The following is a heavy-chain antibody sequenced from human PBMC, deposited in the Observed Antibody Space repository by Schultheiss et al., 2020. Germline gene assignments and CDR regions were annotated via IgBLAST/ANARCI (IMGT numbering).Heavy chain of an antibody. CDR3: ARPTTVNTNLAFDY. V-gene: IGHV3-20*04. CDR2: ISWNSGSI. CDR1: GFTFDDYG. D-gene: IGHD4-17*01. J-gene: IGHJ4*02. Sequence: GGSLRLSCAASGFTFDDYGMSWVRQASGKGLEWVSGISWNSGSIGYADSVKGRFTISRDNAKNSLYLQMNSLRAEDTAVYYCARPTTVNTNLAFDYWGQGTLVTSPQ.